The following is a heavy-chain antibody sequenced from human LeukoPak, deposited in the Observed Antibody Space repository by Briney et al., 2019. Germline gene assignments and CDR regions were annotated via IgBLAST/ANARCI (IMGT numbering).Heavy chain of an antibody. V-gene: IGHV3-43*02. CDR3: VRDTGSGWDFDY. CDR1: GFTFSSYV. Sequence: GGSLRLSCAASGFTFSSYVMSWVRQAPGKGLEWVSLVKGDGVTTDYANSVKGRFTVSRDNSKNSLYLQMSNLRTEDTALYYCVRDTGSGWDFDYWGQGTLVTVPS. CDR2: VKGDGVTT. D-gene: IGHD6-19*01. J-gene: IGHJ4*02.